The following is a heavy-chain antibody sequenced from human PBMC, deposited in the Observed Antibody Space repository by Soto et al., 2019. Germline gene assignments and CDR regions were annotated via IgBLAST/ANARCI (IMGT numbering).Heavy chain of an antibody. V-gene: IGHV1-3*01. CDR2: INPDNGNT. J-gene: IGHJ5*02. CDR3: ARGIATGQLDP. CDR1: GYTFARYT. D-gene: IGHD2-15*01. Sequence: ASVKVSCKASGYTFARYTMNWVRQAPGQRLEWMGWINPDNGNTKSSQKFQDRVIITRDTSASTAYMDLSSLRSEDTAVYYCARGIATGQLDPWGQGTLVTVSS.